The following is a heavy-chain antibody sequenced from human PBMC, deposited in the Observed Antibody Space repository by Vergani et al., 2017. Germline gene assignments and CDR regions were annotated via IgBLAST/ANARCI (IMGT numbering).Heavy chain of an antibody. CDR1: GGSITYGASY. V-gene: IGHV4-39*01. Sequence: QLQLQESGPGLVKPSETLSLTCTVSGGSITYGASYWGWIRQSPGKGLEWIGSIYYSENKFYNPSLESRVTLSIDTTKNQFSLKLKSVTAADTALCYCARGFRDDGMIYGGTVEGSFDPWGQGTLVTVSS. CDR2: IYYSENK. CDR3: ARGFRDDGMIYGGTVEGSFDP. J-gene: IGHJ5*02. D-gene: IGHD3-22*01.